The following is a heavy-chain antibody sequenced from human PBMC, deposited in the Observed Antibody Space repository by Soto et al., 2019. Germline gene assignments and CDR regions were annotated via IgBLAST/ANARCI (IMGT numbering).Heavy chain of an antibody. Sequence: QVQLQESGPGLVKPSQTLSLTCTVSGGSISSGGYYWSWIRQHPGKGLEWIGYIYYSGSTYYNPPLKGRVTIAVDASKNQFSLKLSSVTAADTAVYYCARGGGDYAPRFDYWGQGTLVTVSS. V-gene: IGHV4-31*03. CDR2: IYYSGST. CDR3: ARGGGDYAPRFDY. CDR1: GGSISSGGYY. J-gene: IGHJ4*02. D-gene: IGHD4-17*01.